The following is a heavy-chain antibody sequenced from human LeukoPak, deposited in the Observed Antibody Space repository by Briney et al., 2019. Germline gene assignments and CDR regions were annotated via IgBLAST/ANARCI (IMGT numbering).Heavy chain of an antibody. CDR3: ARDRGYRGWVGDV. Sequence: PGGGLRLSCAASGFTFDDYGMSGVRHAPGKGLGGVSGINWSGGITGYADSVKGRFTISRDNAKNSLYLQMNSLRAEDTAVYHCARDRGYRGWVGDVWGKGTTVTVSS. CDR2: INWSGGIT. CDR1: GFTFDDYG. D-gene: IGHD5-12*01. V-gene: IGHV3-20*01. J-gene: IGHJ6*04.